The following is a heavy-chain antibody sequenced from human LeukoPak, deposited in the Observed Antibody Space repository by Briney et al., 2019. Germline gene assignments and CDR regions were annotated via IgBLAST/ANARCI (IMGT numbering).Heavy chain of an antibody. CDR3: ARDRATMVRGVVDY. J-gene: IGHJ4*02. V-gene: IGHV1-18*01. CDR1: GYTFTSYG. CDR2: ISVYNDNT. Sequence: GASVKVSCKASGYTFTSYGISWVRQAPGQGLEWMGWISVYNDNTKYAQKLQGRVTMTTDTSTNTAYMELRSLRSDDTAVYYCARDRATMVRGVVDYWGQGTLVTVSS. D-gene: IGHD3-10*01.